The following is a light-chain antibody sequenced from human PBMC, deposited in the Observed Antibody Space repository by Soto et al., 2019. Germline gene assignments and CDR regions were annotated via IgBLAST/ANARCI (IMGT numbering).Light chain of an antibody. CDR2: ATS. Sequence: DIQMTQSPSSLSASVGDRVTITCRASQSIGNFLNWYQQRPGKAPRLLMHATSSLETGVPSRFGGSGSGTYFTLTINSLQPEDFATYYCQQHYNIPLTFGGGTKVDIK. CDR3: QQHYNIPLT. V-gene: IGKV1-39*01. J-gene: IGKJ4*01. CDR1: QSIGNF.